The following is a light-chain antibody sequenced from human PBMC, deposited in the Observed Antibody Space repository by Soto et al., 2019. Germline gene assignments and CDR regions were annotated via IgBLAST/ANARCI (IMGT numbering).Light chain of an antibody. CDR1: QSVSATY. V-gene: IGKV3-20*01. J-gene: IGKJ1*01. CDR2: AAS. CDR3: QNYGTSNRA. Sequence: EIVLTQSPGTLSLSPGESATLSCRATQSVSATYLAWYQQKPGQAPRLLIYAASSRATDIPDRFSGSGSGTDFTLAIRRLEPEDYAVYWCQNYGTSNRAFGQGTKVQIK.